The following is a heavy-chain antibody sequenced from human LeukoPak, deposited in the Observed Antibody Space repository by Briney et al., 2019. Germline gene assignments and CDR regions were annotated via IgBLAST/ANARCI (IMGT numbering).Heavy chain of an antibody. J-gene: IGHJ6*04. CDR2: INHSGST. V-gene: IGHV4-34*01. CDR1: GGSFSGYY. CDR3: ARGRDSTTLLRYGMDV. D-gene: IGHD2/OR15-2a*01. Sequence: PSETLSLTCAVYGGSFSGYYWGWIRQPPGKGLEWLGVINHSGSTNYNPSLKSRVTISVDTSKNQFSLKLSSVTAADTAVYYCARGRDSTTLLRYGMDVWGKGTTVTVSS.